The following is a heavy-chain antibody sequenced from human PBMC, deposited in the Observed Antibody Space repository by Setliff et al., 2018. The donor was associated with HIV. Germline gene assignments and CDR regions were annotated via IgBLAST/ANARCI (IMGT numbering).Heavy chain of an antibody. V-gene: IGHV1-3*01. D-gene: IGHD6-19*01. CDR1: GYTFTRYT. Sequence: ASVKVSCKASGYTFTRYTMHWVRQAPGQRLEWMGWINAGNGNTKYSQKFQGRVTMTRNTSISTAYMELSSLRSEDTAVYYCARGPRGKIAVAGYYFEYWGQGTLVTVSS. CDR3: ARGPRGKIAVAGYYFEY. J-gene: IGHJ4*02. CDR2: INAGNGNT.